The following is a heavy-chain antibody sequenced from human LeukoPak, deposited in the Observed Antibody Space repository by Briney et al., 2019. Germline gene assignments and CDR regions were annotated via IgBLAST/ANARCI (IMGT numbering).Heavy chain of an antibody. CDR1: GGSVSSGTYY. D-gene: IGHD6-19*01. CDR3: ATSGYSSGWYGAFDI. J-gene: IGHJ3*02. CDR2: IYYSGST. V-gene: IGHV4-61*01. Sequence: SETLSLTCSVSGGSVSSGTYYWSWIRQPPGKGLEWIVYIYYSGSTNYNPSLKSRVTISVDTSKNQFSLKLNSVTAADTAVYYCATSGYSSGWYGAFDIWGQGTMVTVSS.